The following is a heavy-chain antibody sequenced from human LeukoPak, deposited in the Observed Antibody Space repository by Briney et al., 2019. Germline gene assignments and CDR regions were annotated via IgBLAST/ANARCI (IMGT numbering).Heavy chain of an antibody. CDR2: INHSGST. J-gene: IGHJ4*02. CDR1: GGSFSGYY. Sequence: PSETLSLTCAVYGGSFSGYYWSWIRQPPGKGLEWIGEINHSGSTNYNPSLKSRVTISVDTSKNQFSLKLSSVTAADTAVYYCATLYQSYDYVWGSYRYTQPRKRHVDYWGQGTLVTVSS. CDR3: ATLYQSYDYVWGSYRYTQPRKRHVDY. V-gene: IGHV4-34*01. D-gene: IGHD3-16*02.